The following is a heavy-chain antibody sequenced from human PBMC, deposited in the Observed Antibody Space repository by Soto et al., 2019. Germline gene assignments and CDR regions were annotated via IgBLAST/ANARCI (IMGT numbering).Heavy chain of an antibody. CDR3: ATKTGYSAQGGVYNWFDP. D-gene: IGHD6-13*01. CDR2: IYYSGST. CDR1: GGSISSGGYY. V-gene: IGHV4-31*03. J-gene: IGHJ5*02. Sequence: PSETLSLTCTVSGGSISSGGYYWSWIRQHPGKGLEWIGYIYYSGSTYYNPSLKSRVTISVDTSKNQFSLKLSSVTAADTAVYYCATKTGYSAQGGVYNWFDPWGQGTLVTVS.